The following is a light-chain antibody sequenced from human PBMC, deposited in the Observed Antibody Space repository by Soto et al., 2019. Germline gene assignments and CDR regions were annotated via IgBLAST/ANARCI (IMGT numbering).Light chain of an antibody. J-gene: IGLJ2*01. V-gene: IGLV2-14*01. CDR2: DVT. Sequence: QSVLTQPASVSGSPGQSITISCTGTSSDVGAYDFVSWYQHYPGKAPKLVTFDVTHRPPGISDRFSGSKSANTASLTISGLQAEDEAFYYCSSYAGGNNLVFGGGTKLTVL. CDR3: SSYAGGNNLV. CDR1: SSDVGAYDF.